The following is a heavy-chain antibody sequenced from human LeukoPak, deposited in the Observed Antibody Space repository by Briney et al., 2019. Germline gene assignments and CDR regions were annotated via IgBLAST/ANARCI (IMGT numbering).Heavy chain of an antibody. D-gene: IGHD5-24*01. J-gene: IGHJ4*02. CDR1: GFTVSSNY. CDR3: ARGAGYNYPYYFDY. Sequence: GESLRLSCAASGFTVSSNYMNWVRQAPGKGLEWVSVIYGGGNIYYADSVMGRFTISRDNSKNTLYLQMNSLRAEDTAVYYCARGAGYNYPYYFDYWGQGTLVTVSS. V-gene: IGHV3-53*01. CDR2: IYGGGNI.